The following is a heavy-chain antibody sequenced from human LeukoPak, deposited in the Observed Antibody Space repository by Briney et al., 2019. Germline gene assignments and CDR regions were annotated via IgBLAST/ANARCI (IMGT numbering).Heavy chain of an antibody. V-gene: IGHV3-48*03. CDR3: AKCAKTPEGGSGWCNWFDA. CDR1: GFTFSSYE. J-gene: IGHJ5*02. D-gene: IGHD3-3*01. Sequence: GGSLRLSCAASGFTFSSYEMNWVRQAPGKGLEWVSYISSSGSTIYYADSVKGRFTISRDNSRNTLFLQLNSLRADDTALYYCAKCAKTPEGGSGWCNWFDAWGQGTLVTVSS. CDR2: ISSSGSTI.